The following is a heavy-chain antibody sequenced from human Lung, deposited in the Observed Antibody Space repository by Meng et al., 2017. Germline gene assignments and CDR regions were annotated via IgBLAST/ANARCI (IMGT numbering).Heavy chain of an antibody. CDR2: IKSKVDGGTT. V-gene: IGHV3-15*01. D-gene: IGHD3-16*02. CDR3: TTDLPFTEGGVITT. J-gene: IGHJ5*02. CDR1: GGTFINFW. Sequence: GQLVESGGGLVKPGGSLRLSCEISGGTFINFWMTWVRQAPGKGLEWVGRIKSKVDGGTTDFAAPVKGRFTISRDDAQNTLYLQMDSLKTEDTAVYYCTTDLPFTEGGVITTWGQGTLVTVSS.